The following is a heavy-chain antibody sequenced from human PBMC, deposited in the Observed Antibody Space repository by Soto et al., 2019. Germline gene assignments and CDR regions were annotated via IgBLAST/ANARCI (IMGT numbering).Heavy chain of an antibody. CDR2: ISFDGSTE. Sequence: PGGSLRLSCAASGFTFISYAMHWVRQAPGKGLEWVAVISFDGSTEYYADSVKGRFTISRDNAKNSLYLQMNSLRAEDTAVYYCARESISSSGQYYMDVWGKGTTVTVSS. CDR1: GFTFISYA. CDR3: ARESISSSGQYYMDV. D-gene: IGHD6-19*01. J-gene: IGHJ6*03. V-gene: IGHV3-30-3*01.